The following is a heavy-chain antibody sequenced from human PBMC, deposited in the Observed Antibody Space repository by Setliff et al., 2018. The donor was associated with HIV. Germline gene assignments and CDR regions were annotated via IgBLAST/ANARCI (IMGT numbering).Heavy chain of an antibody. CDR1: GGSFSGYY. CDR3: ARGGIALVPTSDAFDI. J-gene: IGHJ3*02. V-gene: IGHV4-34*01. CDR2: INHSGSS. D-gene: IGHD2-2*01. Sequence: SETLSLTCAVYGGSFSGYYWSWIRQPPGQGLEWIGEINHSGSSNFNPSLKSRVTISVDTSRKHFSLTLSSVTAADTAVYYCARGGIALVPTSDAFDIWGQGTMVTVSS.